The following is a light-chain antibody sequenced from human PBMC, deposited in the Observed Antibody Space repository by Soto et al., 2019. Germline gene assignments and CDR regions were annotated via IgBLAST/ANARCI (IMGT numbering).Light chain of an antibody. CDR3: QQYGGSPRT. J-gene: IGKJ1*01. CDR2: GAS. Sequence: EILMTQSPDTLSVSPGERVTLSCRASRTVSNRLAWYQHKPGQAPRLLIHGASNRATGIPDRFSGSGSGTDFTLTITRLEPEDFAVYYCQQYGGSPRTFGQGTKVDIK. CDR1: RTVSNR. V-gene: IGKV3-20*01.